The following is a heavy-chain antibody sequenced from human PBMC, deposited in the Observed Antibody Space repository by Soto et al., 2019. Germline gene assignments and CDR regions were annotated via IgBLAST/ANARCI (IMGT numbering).Heavy chain of an antibody. Sequence: EGQLLQSGGDLVQPGGSLRLSCAGSGLTLRSYAMTWIRQTPEKGLEWVSTISGRSGVPSYADSVNGRFTVSRDNSKNTVYLQMNNMRADDTGVYYCARGEEWGWRHYFDLWGQGTPVTVSS. CDR1: GLTLRSYA. J-gene: IGHJ4*02. CDR2: ISGRSGVP. D-gene: IGHD3-3*01. V-gene: IGHV3-23*01. CDR3: ARGEEWGWRHYFDL.